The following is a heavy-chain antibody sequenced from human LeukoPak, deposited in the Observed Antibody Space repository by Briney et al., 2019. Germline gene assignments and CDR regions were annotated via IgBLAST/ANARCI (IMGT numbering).Heavy chain of an antibody. Sequence: PGGSLRLSCAASGFTFSSYVMHWVRQAPGKGLEWVAVISSEGSMKDYADSVKGRFTVSRDNSKNTLYLQMSSLRADDTALYYCARDRAMVVGSSWYYDYWGQGTLVTVSS. CDR3: ARDRAMVVGSSWYYDY. J-gene: IGHJ4*02. CDR2: ISSEGSMK. CDR1: GFTFSSYV. D-gene: IGHD5-18*01. V-gene: IGHV3-30-3*01.